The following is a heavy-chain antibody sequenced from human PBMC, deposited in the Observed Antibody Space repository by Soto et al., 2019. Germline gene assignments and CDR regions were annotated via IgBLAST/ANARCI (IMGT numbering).Heavy chain of an antibody. CDR2: IYWDDDK. CDR3: AHHIWFGELFHY. Sequence: QITLKESGPTLVKPTQTLTLTCTFSGFSLSTSGVGVGWIRQPPGKALEWLALIYWDDDKRYSPSLKSRLTITKDTSKNQVVLTMTTMDPVDTATYYCAHHIWFGELFHYWGQGTLVTVSS. V-gene: IGHV2-5*02. J-gene: IGHJ4*02. CDR1: GFSLSTSGVG. D-gene: IGHD3-10*01.